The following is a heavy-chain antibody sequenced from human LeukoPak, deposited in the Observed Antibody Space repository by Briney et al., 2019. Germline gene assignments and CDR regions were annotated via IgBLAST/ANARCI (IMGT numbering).Heavy chain of an antibody. CDR3: ARIMTTVTTLDY. Sequence: GGSLRLSCAASGFTFNTYEMNWVRQAPGKGLEWVLYISSSGSTIYYADPVRGRFTISRDNAKNSLYLQMNSLRAEDTAVYYCARIMTTVTTLDYWGQGTLVTVSS. J-gene: IGHJ4*02. CDR1: GFTFNTYE. V-gene: IGHV3-48*03. CDR2: ISSSGSTI. D-gene: IGHD4-17*01.